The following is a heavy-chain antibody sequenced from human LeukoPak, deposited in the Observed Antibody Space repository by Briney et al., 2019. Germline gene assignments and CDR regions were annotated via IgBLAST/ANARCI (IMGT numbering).Heavy chain of an antibody. CDR1: GGSISSSSYY. D-gene: IGHD2-15*01. CDR2: IYYSGST. Sequence: PSETLSLTCTVSGGSISSSSYYWGWIRQPPEKGLEWIGSIYYSGSTYYNPSLKSRVTISVDTSKNQFSLKLSSVTAADTAVYYCARDEVVVAANWFDPWGQGTLVTVSS. V-gene: IGHV4-39*07. J-gene: IGHJ5*02. CDR3: ARDEVVVAANWFDP.